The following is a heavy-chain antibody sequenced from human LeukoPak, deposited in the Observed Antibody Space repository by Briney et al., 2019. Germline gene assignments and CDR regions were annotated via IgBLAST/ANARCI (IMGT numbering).Heavy chain of an antibody. Sequence: GGSLRLSCAASGFTFSGYYMTWIRQAPGKGLEWISYISSSGTAIYHPNSLKGRFTISRDTAKNSLYLQMNSLRSEDTAVYYCARDVGATTSAFFDIWGQGTMVTVSS. CDR2: ISSSGTAI. CDR1: GFTFSGYY. J-gene: IGHJ3*02. CDR3: ARDVGATTSAFFDI. V-gene: IGHV3-11*01. D-gene: IGHD1-26*01.